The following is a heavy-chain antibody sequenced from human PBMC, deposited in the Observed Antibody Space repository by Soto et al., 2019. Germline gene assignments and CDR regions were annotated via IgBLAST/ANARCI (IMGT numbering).Heavy chain of an antibody. CDR2: IKSKTDGGTT. J-gene: IGHJ6*02. CDR1: GFTFSNAW. V-gene: IGHV3-15*01. Sequence: GGSLRLSCAASGFTFSNAWMSWVRQAPGKGMEWVGRIKSKTDGGTTDYAAPVKGRFTISRDDSKNTLYLQMNILKTEDTAVYYCTTDYYDSSGPYYYYGMDVWGQGTTVTVSS. D-gene: IGHD3-22*01. CDR3: TTDYYDSSGPYYYYGMDV.